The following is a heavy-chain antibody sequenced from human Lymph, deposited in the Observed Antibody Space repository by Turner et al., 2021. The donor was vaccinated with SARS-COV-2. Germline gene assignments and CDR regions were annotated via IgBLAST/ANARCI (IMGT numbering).Heavy chain of an antibody. CDR2: ISISSSTI. Sequence: EVQLGESGGGLVQPGGSLRLSLAASGFTFSSYSMTWVRQAPGKGLEWVSYISISSSTIYYADSVKGRFTISRDNAKNSLYLQMNSLRDEDTAVYYCARDRGGYGAYYYGMDVWGQGTTVTVSS. CDR3: ARDRGGYGAYYYGMDV. CDR1: GFTFSSYS. J-gene: IGHJ6*02. D-gene: IGHD2-15*01. V-gene: IGHV3-48*02.